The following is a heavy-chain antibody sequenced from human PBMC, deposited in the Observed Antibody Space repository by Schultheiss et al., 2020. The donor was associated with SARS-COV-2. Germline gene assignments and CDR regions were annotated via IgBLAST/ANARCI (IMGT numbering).Heavy chain of an antibody. CDR1: GGSINSYY. Sequence: SETLSLTCTVSGGSINSYYWSWIRQPPGKGLEWIGYIYYSGSTNYNPSLKSRVTISVDTSKNQFSLKLSSVTAADTAVYYCARRRVSGSRRDYWGQGTLVTVSS. CDR3: ARRRVSGSRRDY. CDR2: IYYSGST. V-gene: IGHV4-59*12. D-gene: IGHD3-22*01. J-gene: IGHJ4*02.